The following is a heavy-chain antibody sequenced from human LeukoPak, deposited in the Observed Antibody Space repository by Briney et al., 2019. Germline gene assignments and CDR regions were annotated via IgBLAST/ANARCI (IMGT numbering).Heavy chain of an antibody. CDR3: ARAPRWQGYYYYMDV. V-gene: IGHV1-8*03. J-gene: IGHJ6*03. CDR2: MNPNSGNT. D-gene: IGHD2-15*01. Sequence: VASVKVSCKASGYTVTSYDINWVRQATGQGLEWMGWMNPNSGNTGYAQKFQGRVTITRNTSISTAYMELSSLRSEDTAVYYCARAPRWQGYYYYMDVWGKGTTVTVSS. CDR1: GYTVTSYD.